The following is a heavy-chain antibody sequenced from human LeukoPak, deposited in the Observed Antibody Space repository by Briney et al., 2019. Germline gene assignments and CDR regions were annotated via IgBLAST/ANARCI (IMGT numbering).Heavy chain of an antibody. Sequence: GGSLRLSCAASGFTFSSYSMNWVRQAPGKGLEWVSSISSSSSYIYYADSVKGRFTISKDNAKNSLYLQMNSLRAEDTAVYYCASMVIAAAGYDYWGQGTLVTVSS. CDR2: ISSSSSYI. V-gene: IGHV3-21*01. D-gene: IGHD6-13*01. CDR3: ASMVIAAAGYDY. CDR1: GFTFSSYS. J-gene: IGHJ4*02.